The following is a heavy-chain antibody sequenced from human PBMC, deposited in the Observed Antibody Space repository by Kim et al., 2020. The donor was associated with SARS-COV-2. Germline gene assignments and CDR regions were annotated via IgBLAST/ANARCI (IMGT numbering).Heavy chain of an antibody. CDR1: GFIFSSLP. D-gene: IGHD5-12*01. CDR2: ISSDGTKT. V-gene: IGHV3-30*04. J-gene: IGHJ4*02. Sequence: GGSLRLSCAASGFIFSSLPMHWVRQAPGKGLEWVAIISSDGTKTYYSDSVKGRFTISRDNSKNTVYLQMNSLRSDDTAVYYCARAPGWLRGYFDYWGQGTLVAVSS. CDR3: ARAPGWLRGYFDY.